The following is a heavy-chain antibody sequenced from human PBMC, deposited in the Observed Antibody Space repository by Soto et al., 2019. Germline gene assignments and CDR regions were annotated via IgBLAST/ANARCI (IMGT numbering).Heavy chain of an antibody. D-gene: IGHD3-10*01. V-gene: IGHV1-18*01. CDR1: GYTFASYG. Sequence: QVQLVQSGAEVKKPGASVKISCKASGYTFASYGISWVRQAPGHGLEWMGWISVNNGKTNYAQKFKGRVTMTADTFTTTAYMELRSLKSDDTALYYCARPFSGSHYVDWFDPWGQGTLVTVPS. CDR2: ISVNNGKT. J-gene: IGHJ5*02. CDR3: ARPFSGSHYVDWFDP.